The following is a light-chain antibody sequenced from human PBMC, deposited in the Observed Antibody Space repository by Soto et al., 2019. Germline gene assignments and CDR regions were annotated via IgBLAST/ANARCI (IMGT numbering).Light chain of an antibody. CDR3: QQYGGSPLT. CDR2: GAS. Sequence: IVMTQSPATLSVSPGERATLSCRASQSVGRSLAWYQQRPGQAPRLLIYGASARATGIPATFSGSGSGTEFTLTINRLEAEDFAVYYCQQYGGSPLTFGGGTRVEI. J-gene: IGKJ4*01. V-gene: IGKV3-15*01. CDR1: QSVGRS.